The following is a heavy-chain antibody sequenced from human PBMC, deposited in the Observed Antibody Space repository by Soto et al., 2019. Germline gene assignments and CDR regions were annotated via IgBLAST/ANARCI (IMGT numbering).Heavy chain of an antibody. CDR3: ANLKVGTSGYYEYYFDF. Sequence: SETLSLTCTVSGASISSSSYYWAWIRQPPXKGLEWIGNYYSSGSTYYNPSLKNRVTISVDTSKNQFSLKLSSVTAADTAVYYCANLKVGTSGYYEYYFDFWGQGTLVTVSS. V-gene: IGHV4-39*01. CDR2: YYSSGST. D-gene: IGHD3-22*01. J-gene: IGHJ4*02. CDR1: GASISSSSYY.